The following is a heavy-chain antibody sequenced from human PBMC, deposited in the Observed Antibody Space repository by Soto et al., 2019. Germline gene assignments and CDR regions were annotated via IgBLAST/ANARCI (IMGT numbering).Heavy chain of an antibody. V-gene: IGHV1-69*01. CDR3: ATGGRAYSSAPRFYFDY. J-gene: IGHJ4*02. CDR2: ILPIFGTT. Sequence: QVQLVQSGAEVKKPGSSVKVSCQASGGIFSSNAISWVRQAPGQGLEWMGGILPIFGTTNYAQNFQGRATIAADESTSTAYMELSSLKSEDTALCYCATGGRAYSSAPRFYFDYWGQGTLVTGSS. CDR1: GGIFSSNA. D-gene: IGHD5-18*01.